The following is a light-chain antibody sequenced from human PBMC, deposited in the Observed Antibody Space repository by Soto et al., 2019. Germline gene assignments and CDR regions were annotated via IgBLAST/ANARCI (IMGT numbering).Light chain of an antibody. CDR3: QQYYIYPYT. CDR1: KVISSY. V-gene: IGKV1-8*01. J-gene: IGKJ2*01. Sequence: AIRMXQSPXSLSAXTGDRVTITCRGSKVISSYLAWYQQKPGKAPRLLIYAASTLQSGVPSRFSGSGSGTDFTLTISCLQSEDFASYYCQQYYIYPYTFGPGTKLEMK. CDR2: AAS.